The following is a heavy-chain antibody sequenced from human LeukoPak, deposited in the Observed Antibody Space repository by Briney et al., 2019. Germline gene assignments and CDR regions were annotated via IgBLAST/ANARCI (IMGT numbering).Heavy chain of an antibody. CDR1: GFTFSSYW. D-gene: IGHD3-22*01. V-gene: IGHV3-74*01. CDR2: INSDGSST. CDR3: ARDTAPYYYDSSGYDSLI. Sequence: GGSLRLSCAASGFTFSSYWMHWVRQAPGKGLVWVSRINSDGSSTNYAESVKGRFTISRDNAKNTLYLQMNSLRAEDTAVYYCARDTAPYYYDSSGYDSLIWGQGTLVTVSS. J-gene: IGHJ4*02.